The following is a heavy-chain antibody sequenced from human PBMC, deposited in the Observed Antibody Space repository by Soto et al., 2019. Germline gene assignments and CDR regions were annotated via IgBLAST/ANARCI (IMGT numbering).Heavy chain of an antibody. J-gene: IGHJ4*02. D-gene: IGHD6-19*01. CDR2: IWYDGSNT. CDR3: EKGGRQWLVTSDFNY. Sequence: GGSLRLSCAASGFTFSNSGMFWVRQTPGKGLEWLTLIWYDGSNTHYADSVKGRFTISRDSSKNTVSLEMTSLRAEDTAVYYCEKGGRQWLVTSDFNYWGQGALVTVS. CDR1: GFTFSNSG. V-gene: IGHV3-30*02.